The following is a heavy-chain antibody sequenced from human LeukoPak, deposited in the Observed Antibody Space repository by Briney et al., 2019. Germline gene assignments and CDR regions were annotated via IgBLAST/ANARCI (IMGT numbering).Heavy chain of an antibody. J-gene: IGHJ6*02. CDR1: GGTFSSYA. V-gene: IGHV1-69*04. CDR3: ARLGGDYGLGFDYYYYGMDV. Sequence: SVKVSCKASGGTFSSYAISWVRQAPGQGLEWMGRIIPILGTANYAQKFQGRVTITADKSTSTAYMELSSLRSEDTAVYYCARLGGDYGLGFDYYYYGMDVWGQGTTVTVSS. D-gene: IGHD2-21*02. CDR2: IIPILGTA.